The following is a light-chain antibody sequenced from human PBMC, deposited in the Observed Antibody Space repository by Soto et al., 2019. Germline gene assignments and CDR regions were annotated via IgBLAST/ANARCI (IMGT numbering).Light chain of an antibody. CDR3: CSYENSGPFL. Sequence: QSVLAQPASVSGSPGQSITISCTGTNSDIGSRNLVSWYQQHPGIAPKLIIYEGSRRPSRISHRFSGSRSGNTASLTTSGLRHEEEADYYRCSYENSGPFLFGTGTKFT. V-gene: IGLV2-23*01. CDR1: NSDIGSRNL. J-gene: IGLJ1*01. CDR2: EGS.